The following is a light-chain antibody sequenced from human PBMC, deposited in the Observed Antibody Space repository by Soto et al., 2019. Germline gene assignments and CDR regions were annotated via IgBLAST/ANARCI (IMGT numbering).Light chain of an antibody. CDR1: YSNIGSNF. J-gene: IGLJ2*01. CDR2: DNT. CDR3: GTWDSSLIAVV. V-gene: IGLV1-51*01. Sequence: QSVLTQSSSVSAAAGQKVTISCSGSYSNIGSNFVCWYQHFAGSAPKLVIYDNTQRPSGIPDRFSGSKSGSSATLGITGLQTGDVADYYCGTWDSSLIAVVFGVGTKLTV.